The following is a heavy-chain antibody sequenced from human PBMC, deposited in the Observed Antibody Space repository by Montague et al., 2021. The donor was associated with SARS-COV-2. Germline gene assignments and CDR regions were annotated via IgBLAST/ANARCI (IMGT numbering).Heavy chain of an antibody. CDR1: GDSVSSNSAT. J-gene: IGHJ4*02. CDR2: TYYRSRWSN. Sequence: CAISGDSVSSNSATWHWIRQSPSRGLEWLGRTYYRSRWSNDYALSVRSRLIINPDTSTNQFSLQLSSVTPEDTAVYFCVRERCGVGFSFDYWGQGTLVTVSS. D-gene: IGHD1-26*01. V-gene: IGHV6-1*01. CDR3: VRERCGVGFSFDY.